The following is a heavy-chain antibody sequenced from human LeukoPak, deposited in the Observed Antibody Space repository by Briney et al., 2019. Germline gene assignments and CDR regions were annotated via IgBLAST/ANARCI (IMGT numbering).Heavy chain of an antibody. V-gene: IGHV3-11*04. J-gene: IGHJ4*02. CDR3: ARAISMIVVAPGY. CDR1: GFYFGDYY. D-gene: IGHD3-22*01. CDR2: ISTTSKTI. Sequence: GGSLRLSCAASGFYFGDYYMTWIRQAPGKGLEWIAYISTTSKTIYYADSVKGRFTISRDNAKNSLYLQMNSLRAEDTAVYYCARAISMIVVAPGYWGQGTLVTVSS.